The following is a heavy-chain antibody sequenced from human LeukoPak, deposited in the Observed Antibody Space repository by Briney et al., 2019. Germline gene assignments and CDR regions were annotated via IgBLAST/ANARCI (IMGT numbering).Heavy chain of an antibody. CDR1: GFTFSSYA. D-gene: IGHD3-10*01. Sequence: SGGSLRLSCAASGFTFSSYAMSWVRRAPGKGLEWVSSISAGGGSTNYADSVKGRFTISRDNSKNTLYLQMNSLKTEDTAVYYCTTGIRGDWGQGTLVTVSS. CDR2: ISAGGGST. CDR3: TTGIRGD. J-gene: IGHJ4*02. V-gene: IGHV3-23*01.